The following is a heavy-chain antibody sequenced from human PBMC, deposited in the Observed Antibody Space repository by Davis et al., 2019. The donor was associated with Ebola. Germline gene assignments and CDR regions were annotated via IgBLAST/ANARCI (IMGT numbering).Heavy chain of an antibody. Sequence: GESLKISCAASGFSFSTFAMHWVRQAPGKGLEWLALISYDGHSQFYADSVRGRFTVSRDNPKDTLYLQINGLRPDDTAVYYCAKNGYSFAWTQISWFDSWGQGTLVSVSS. CDR1: GFSFSTFA. V-gene: IGHV3-30-3*01. J-gene: IGHJ5*01. CDR2: ISYDGHSQ. CDR3: AKNGYSFAWTQISWFDS. D-gene: IGHD5-12*01.